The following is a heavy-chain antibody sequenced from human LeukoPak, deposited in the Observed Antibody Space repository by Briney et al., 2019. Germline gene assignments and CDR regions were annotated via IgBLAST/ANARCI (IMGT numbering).Heavy chain of an antibody. Sequence: GGSLRLSCAASGSTFSSYGMSWVRQAPGKGLEWVSAISGSGGSTYYADSVKGRFTISRDNSKNTLYLQMNSLRAEDTAVYYCAKDHDYYDSSGSGPFDYWGQGTLVTVSS. V-gene: IGHV3-23*01. CDR1: GSTFSSYG. CDR2: ISGSGGST. J-gene: IGHJ4*02. CDR3: AKDHDYYDSSGSGPFDY. D-gene: IGHD3-22*01.